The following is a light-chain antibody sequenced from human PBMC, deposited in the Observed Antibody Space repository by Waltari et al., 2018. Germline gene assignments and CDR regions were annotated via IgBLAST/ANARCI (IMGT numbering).Light chain of an antibody. V-gene: IGLV1-47*01. Sequence: QSVLTQPPSASGTPGQRVTISCSGSSSHLGSTFVSWYQQLPGTAPKLLIYRNNQRPSGVPDRFSGSKSGTSASLAISGLRSEDEADYYCAPWDDSLSGPGVFGGGTKLTVL. CDR1: SSHLGSTF. CDR2: RNN. CDR3: APWDDSLSGPGV. J-gene: IGLJ3*02.